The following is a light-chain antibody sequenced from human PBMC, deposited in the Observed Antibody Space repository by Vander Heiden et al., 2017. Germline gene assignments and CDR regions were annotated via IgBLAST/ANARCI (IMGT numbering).Light chain of an antibody. Sequence: AIRITQSPSSLPVSTGDRVTITCRASQGISSYLAWYQQKPGKAPKLLIYAASTLQSGVPSRFSGSGSGTDFTLTISCLQSEDFATYYCQQYYSYPYTFGQGTKLEIK. V-gene: IGKV1-8*01. CDR1: QGISSY. CDR3: QQYYSYPYT. J-gene: IGKJ2*01. CDR2: AAS.